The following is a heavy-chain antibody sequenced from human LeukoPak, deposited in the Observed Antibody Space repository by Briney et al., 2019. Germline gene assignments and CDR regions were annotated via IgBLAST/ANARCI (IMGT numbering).Heavy chain of an antibody. CDR1: GGSFSGYY. J-gene: IGHJ4*02. Sequence: SETLSLTCAVYGGSFSGYYWSWIRQPPGKGLEWIGEINHSGSTNYNPSLTSRITISVDTSKNQFSLKLSSVTAADTAVYYCPRRGYSLDYWGQGALVTVSS. D-gene: IGHD5-18*01. V-gene: IGHV4-34*01. CDR2: INHSGST. CDR3: PRRGYSLDY.